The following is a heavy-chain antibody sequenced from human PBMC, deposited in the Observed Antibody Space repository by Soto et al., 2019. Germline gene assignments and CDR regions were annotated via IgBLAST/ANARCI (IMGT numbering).Heavy chain of an antibody. CDR1: GFSLSTGRMG. Sequence: SGPTLVNPTETLTLTCTVSGFSLSTGRMGVSWIRQPPGKALEWLAHIFSDNERSYSTSMQGRLTISKDPSGSQVVLSMTNLDRVVTATYYCVRMSAGSYQFYYAMDVWGQGTPVTVSS. CDR2: IFSDNER. D-gene: IGHD2-2*01. J-gene: IGHJ6*02. CDR3: VRMSAGSYQFYYAMDV. V-gene: IGHV2-26*01.